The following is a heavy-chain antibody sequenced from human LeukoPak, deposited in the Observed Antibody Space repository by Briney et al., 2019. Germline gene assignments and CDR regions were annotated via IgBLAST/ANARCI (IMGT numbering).Heavy chain of an antibody. CDR3: ARDSRYFDWLLDY. CDR2: IWYDGSNK. CDR1: GFTFSSYG. J-gene: IGHJ4*02. D-gene: IGHD3-9*01. Sequence: PGGSLRLSCAASGFTFSSYGMHWVRQAPGKGLEWVAVIWYDGSNKYYADSVKGRFTISRDNSKSTLYLQMNSLRAEDTAVYYCARDSRYFDWLLDYWGQGTLVTVSS. V-gene: IGHV3-33*01.